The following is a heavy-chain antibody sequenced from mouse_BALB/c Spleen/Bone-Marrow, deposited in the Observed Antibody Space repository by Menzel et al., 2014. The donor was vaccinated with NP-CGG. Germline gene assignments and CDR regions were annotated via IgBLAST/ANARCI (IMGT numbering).Heavy chain of an antibody. CDR2: IYPGNVNT. V-gene: IGHV1S56*01. CDR3: ARDDYAY. D-gene: IGHD2-4*01. Sequence: VKLVESGPELVKPGASVRISCKASGYTFTSYYIHWVKQRPGQGLEWIGWIYPGNVNTKYNEKFKGKATLTADKSSSTTHKQLSSLTSEDSAVYFCARDDYAYWGQGTLVTVSA. J-gene: IGHJ3*01. CDR1: GYTFTSYY.